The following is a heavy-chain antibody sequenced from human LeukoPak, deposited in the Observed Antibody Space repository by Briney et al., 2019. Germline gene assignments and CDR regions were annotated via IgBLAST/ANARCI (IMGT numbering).Heavy chain of an antibody. CDR3: ARGASSGCYYYYMDV. J-gene: IGHJ6*03. V-gene: IGHV3-74*01. Sequence: GGSLRLSCAASGFTFSSYWMHWVRQAPGKGLVWVSRINSDGSSTSYADSVKGRFTISRDNAKNTLYLQMNSLRAEDTAVYYCARGASSGCYYYYMDVWGKGTTVTVSS. D-gene: IGHD3-22*01. CDR2: INSDGSST. CDR1: GFTFSSYW.